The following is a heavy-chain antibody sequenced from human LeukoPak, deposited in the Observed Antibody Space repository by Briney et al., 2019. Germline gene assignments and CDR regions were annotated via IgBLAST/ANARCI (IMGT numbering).Heavy chain of an antibody. CDR1: GFTFSSYS. CDR3: AREGGYTQMPTL. V-gene: IGHV3-21*01. Sequence: GGSLRFSCAASGFTFSSYSMNWVRQAPGKGLEWVSSISSSSSYIYYADSLRGRFTISRDNAKNSLYLQMNSLRAEDTAVYYCAREGGYTQMPTLWGQGTLVIVSS. J-gene: IGHJ4*02. CDR2: ISSSSSYI. D-gene: IGHD3-16*02.